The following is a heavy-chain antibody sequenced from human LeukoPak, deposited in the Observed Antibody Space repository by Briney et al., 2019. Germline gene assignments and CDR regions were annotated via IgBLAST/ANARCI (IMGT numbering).Heavy chain of an antibody. CDR3: ARGSRAYYYDSSGYYTSYYFDY. CDR1: GGSISSYY. J-gene: IGHJ4*02. V-gene: IGHV4-59*01. D-gene: IGHD3-22*01. CDR2: IYYSGST. Sequence: SETLSLTRTVSGGSISSYYWSWIRQPPGKGLEWIGYIYYSGSTNYNPSLKSRVTISVDTSKNQFSLKLSSVTAADTAVYYCARGSRAYYYDSSGYYTSYYFDYWGQGTLVTVSS.